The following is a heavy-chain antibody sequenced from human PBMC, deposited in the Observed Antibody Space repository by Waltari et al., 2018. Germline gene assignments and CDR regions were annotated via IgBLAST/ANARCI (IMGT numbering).Heavy chain of an antibody. CDR2: ITSDGSRT. D-gene: IGHD2-15*01. CDR1: GLTFSGYW. V-gene: IGHV3-74*01. Sequence: EVQLVESGGGSVQPGGSRRLSCLASGLTFSGYWMHWVRQAPGKGLVWVSGITSDGSRTRYADSVKGRFTISRDNAKNTLFLQMSGLRDEDAAVYYCATHRPGGLGMDVWGQGTTVTVSS. J-gene: IGHJ6*02. CDR3: ATHRPGGLGMDV.